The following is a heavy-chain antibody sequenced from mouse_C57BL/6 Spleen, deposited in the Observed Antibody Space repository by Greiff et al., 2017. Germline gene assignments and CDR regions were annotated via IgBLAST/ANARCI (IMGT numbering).Heavy chain of an antibody. V-gene: IGHV1-15*01. J-gene: IGHJ2*01. D-gene: IGHD2-2*01. CDR2: IDPETGGT. CDR3: TKGYEANFNY. Sequence: VQLQQSGAELVRPGASVTLSCKASGYTFTDYEMHWVKQTPVHGLEWIGAIDPETGGTAYSQKFKGKAILTADKSSSTAYMELRSLTSEDSAVYYCTKGYEANFNYWGQGTTLTVSS. CDR1: GYTFTDYE.